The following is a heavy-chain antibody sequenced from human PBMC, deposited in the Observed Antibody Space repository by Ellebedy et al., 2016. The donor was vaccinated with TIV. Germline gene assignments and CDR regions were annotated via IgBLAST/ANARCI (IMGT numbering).Heavy chain of an antibody. CDR3: AREGAYDSGGYYELFDY. J-gene: IGHJ4*02. D-gene: IGHD3-22*01. CDR2: ISGSNGNT. V-gene: IGHV1-18*01. CDR1: GYSFSSYT. Sequence: ASVKVSXKGSGYSFSSYTIGWVRQAPGQGLEWMGRISGSNGNTKYAQKFQGRVTMTTDTSTNTAYMELRSLRSDDTAVYYCAREGAYDSGGYYELFDYWGQGTLVTVSS.